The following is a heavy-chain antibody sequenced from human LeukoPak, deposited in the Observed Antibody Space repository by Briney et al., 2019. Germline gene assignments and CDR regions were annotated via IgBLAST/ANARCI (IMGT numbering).Heavy chain of an antibody. CDR1: GYTFTSYG. Sequence: GASVKVSCKASGYTFTSYGISWVRQAPGQGLEWMGWISAYNGNTNYAQKLQGRVTMTTDTSTSTAYMELRSLRSDDTAVYYCARDLSVAARPGDDYWGQGTLVTVSS. CDR2: ISAYNGNT. J-gene: IGHJ4*02. V-gene: IGHV1-18*01. D-gene: IGHD6-6*01. CDR3: ARDLSVAARPGDDY.